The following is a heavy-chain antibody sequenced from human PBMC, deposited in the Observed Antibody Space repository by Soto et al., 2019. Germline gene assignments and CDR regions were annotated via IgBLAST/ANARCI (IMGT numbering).Heavy chain of an antibody. V-gene: IGHV1-46*01. Sequence: ASVKVSCKAIGYSFTSHYMHWVRQAPGQGLEWMGTIYPGGVNIGYAQRFKGRVTMTKDTSTSTVYMELNSLTSVDTATYYCAHTWGLPFDYWGQGTLVTVSS. CDR3: AHTWGLPFDY. CDR1: GYSFTSHY. J-gene: IGHJ4*02. CDR2: IYPGGVNI. D-gene: IGHD3-16*01.